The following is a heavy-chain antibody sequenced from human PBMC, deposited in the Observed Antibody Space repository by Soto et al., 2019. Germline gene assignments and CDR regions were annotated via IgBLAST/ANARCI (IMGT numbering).Heavy chain of an antibody. Sequence: ASVKVSCKTSGYTFSNDGINWVRQAPGQGLEWMGWISGYNGNTNYAQTVQGRVTMTTDTSTGTVYMELRSLKSDDTAIYYCSRFIMVGGWFDPNYYHGMDVWGQGTTVTVSS. J-gene: IGHJ6*02. V-gene: IGHV1-18*01. CDR1: GYTFSNDG. CDR3: SRFIMVGGWFDPNYYHGMDV. D-gene: IGHD6-19*01. CDR2: ISGYNGNT.